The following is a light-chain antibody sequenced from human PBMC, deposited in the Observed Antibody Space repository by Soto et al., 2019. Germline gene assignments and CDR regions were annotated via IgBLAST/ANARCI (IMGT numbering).Light chain of an antibody. CDR3: QKYNDCPLT. V-gene: IGKV1-5*01. Sequence: DIQMTQSPSTLSASIGDRVIITCRASQNVGIRLAWYQQKPGKAPKLLMYDASTLESGVPSRFSGSGSGTDFALTISSLQPEDFATYYCQKYNDCPLTFGGGTRVEIK. CDR2: DAS. CDR1: QNVGIR. J-gene: IGKJ4*01.